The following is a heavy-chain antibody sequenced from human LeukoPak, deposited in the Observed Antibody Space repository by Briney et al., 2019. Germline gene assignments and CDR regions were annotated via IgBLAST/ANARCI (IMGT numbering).Heavy chain of an antibody. J-gene: IGHJ4*02. CDR1: GGSISSYY. CDR3: AGAYYSSRWYLDY. CDR2: IYYSGST. V-gene: IGHV4-59*01. Sequence: SETPSLTCTVSGGSISSYYWSWVRQPPGKGLEWIGYIYYSGSTNYNPSLKSRVTISVDTSKNQFSLKLSSVTAADTAVYYCAGAYYSSRWYLDYWGQGTLVTVSS. D-gene: IGHD6-13*01.